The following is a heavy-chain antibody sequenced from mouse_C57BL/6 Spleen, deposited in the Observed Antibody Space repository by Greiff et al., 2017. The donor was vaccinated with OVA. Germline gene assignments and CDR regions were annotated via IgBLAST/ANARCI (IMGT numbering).Heavy chain of an antibody. CDR2: ISSGSSTI. V-gene: IGHV5-17*01. CDR1: GFTFSDYG. D-gene: IGHD2-5*01. J-gene: IGHJ3*01. Sequence: EVKVEESGGGLVKPGGSLKLSCAASGFTFSDYGMHWVRQAPEKGLEWVAYISSGSSTIYYADTVKGRFTISRDNAKNTLFLQMTSLRSEDTAMYYCARAYYSNYWFACWGQGTLVTVSA. CDR3: ARAYYSNYWFAC.